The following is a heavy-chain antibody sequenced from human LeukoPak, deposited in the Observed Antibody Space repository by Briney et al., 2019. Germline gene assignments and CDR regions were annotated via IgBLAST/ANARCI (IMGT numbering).Heavy chain of an antibody. J-gene: IGHJ4*02. CDR2: IYPGDSDT. CDR3: ARLADLYDSSGYFDY. CDR1: GYSFTSYW. D-gene: IGHD3-22*01. V-gene: IGHV5-51*01. Sequence: ESLKISCKGSGYSFTSYWIGWVRQMPGKGLEWMGIIYPGDSDTRYSPSFQGQVTISADKSISTAYLQWSSLKASDTAMYYCARLADLYDSSGYFDYWGQGTLVTVSS.